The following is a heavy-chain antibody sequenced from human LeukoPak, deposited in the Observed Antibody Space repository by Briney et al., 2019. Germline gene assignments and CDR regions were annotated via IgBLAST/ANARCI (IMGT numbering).Heavy chain of an antibody. V-gene: IGHV1-69*13. CDR3: ARVIGYSGYETFGY. J-gene: IGHJ4*02. Sequence: ASVKVSCKASGGTFSSYAISWVRQAPGQGLEWMVGIIPIFGTANYAQKFQGRVTITADESTSTAYMELSSLRSEDTAVYYCARVIGYSGYETFGYWGQGTLVTVSS. D-gene: IGHD5-12*01. CDR1: GGTFSSYA. CDR2: IIPIFGTA.